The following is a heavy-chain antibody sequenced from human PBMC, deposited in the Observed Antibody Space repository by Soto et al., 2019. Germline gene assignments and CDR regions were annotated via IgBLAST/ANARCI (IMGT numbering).Heavy chain of an antibody. V-gene: IGHV1-18*01. CDR2: ISAYNGNT. CDR3: ARDAAAGLTDS. D-gene: IGHD6-13*01. J-gene: IGHJ4*02. CDR1: GYTFTSYG. Sequence: QVQLVQSGAEVKKPGASVKVSCKASGYTFTSYGISWVRQAPGQGLEWMGWISAYNGNTKYVQKFQGRVTMTTDTATSTAYMALRSLGCDDTAVYYSARDAAAGLTDSWGQGTLVTVSS.